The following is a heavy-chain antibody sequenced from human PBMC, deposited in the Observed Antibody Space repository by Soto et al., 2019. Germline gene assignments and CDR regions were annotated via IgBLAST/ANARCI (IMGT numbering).Heavy chain of an antibody. CDR2: IWPDETTK. D-gene: IGHD3-16*01. V-gene: IGHV3-33*01. CDR1: GFNFRSHA. J-gene: IGHJ6*02. CDR3: ARDGQRWAPYAMDG. Sequence: QVQLVESGGGVVQPGGSLRVSCAASGFNFRSHAIHWVRQAPGKGLEWMVQIWPDETTKYYADSLKGRFTVSRDNSENTVYLQMNSLGDEDTAVYYCARDGQRWAPYAMDGWGQGTTVTVSS.